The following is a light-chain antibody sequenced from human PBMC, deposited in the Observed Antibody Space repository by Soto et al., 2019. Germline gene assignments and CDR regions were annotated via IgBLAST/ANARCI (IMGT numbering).Light chain of an antibody. CDR3: ASWDDSLSAPV. Sequence: QSVLTQPPSASGTPGQRVTISCSGSSSNIGSYGVNWYQQVPGTAPKLLIYSNSQRPSGVPDRFSGSQTGTSASLAIHGLQSEDESDYYCASWDDSLSAPVFGGGTKVTVL. V-gene: IGLV1-44*01. J-gene: IGLJ2*01. CDR2: SNS. CDR1: SSNIGSYG.